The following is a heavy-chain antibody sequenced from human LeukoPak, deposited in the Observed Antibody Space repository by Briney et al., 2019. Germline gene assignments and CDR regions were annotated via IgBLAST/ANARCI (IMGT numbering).Heavy chain of an antibody. Sequence: GESLKISCKGSGYIFTSYWIGWVRQMPGKGLERMGIIYPGDSDTRYSPSFQGQVTISADKSISTAYLQWSSLKASDTAMYYCARAPKITIFGVVYYYYYMDVWGKGTTVTVSS. CDR1: GYIFTSYW. CDR3: ARAPKITIFGVVYYYYYMDV. D-gene: IGHD3-3*01. J-gene: IGHJ6*03. CDR2: IYPGDSDT. V-gene: IGHV5-51*01.